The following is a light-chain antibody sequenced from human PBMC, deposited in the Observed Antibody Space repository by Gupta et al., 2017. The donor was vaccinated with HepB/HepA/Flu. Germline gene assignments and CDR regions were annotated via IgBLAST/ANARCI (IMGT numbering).Light chain of an antibody. Sequence: QSALPQPPSASGSPGQSVTISCTGTSSDIGAYDYVSWYQQHPGKAPKLMIYEVSKRPPGVPDRFSGSKSGNTASLTVSGLQAEDEADYYCSSYAGADRVIFGGGTKLTVL. CDR1: SSDIGAYDY. CDR3: SSYAGADRVI. J-gene: IGLJ2*01. V-gene: IGLV2-8*01. CDR2: EVS.